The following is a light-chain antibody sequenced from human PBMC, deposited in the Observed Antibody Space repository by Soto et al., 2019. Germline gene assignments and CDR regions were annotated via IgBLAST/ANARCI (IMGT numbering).Light chain of an antibody. Sequence: IQMTQSPSTLSASVGDRVTXXCRASQSISSWLAWYQQKPGKAPKVXIYDASSLESGVPSRFSGSGSGTEFTLTISSLQPDDFATYYCQQYNSYSRTFGQGTKVDIK. J-gene: IGKJ1*01. V-gene: IGKV1-5*01. CDR2: DAS. CDR3: QQYNSYSRT. CDR1: QSISSW.